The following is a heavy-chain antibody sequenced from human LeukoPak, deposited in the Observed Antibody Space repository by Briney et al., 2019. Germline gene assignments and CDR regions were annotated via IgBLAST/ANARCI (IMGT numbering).Heavy chain of an antibody. CDR3: ARGPFRGIFGVADYGMDV. V-gene: IGHV4-61*05. Sequence: SETLSLTCTVSGDSFSSSAYYWGWIRQPPGKGLEWIGRIYTSGSTNYNPSLKSRVTMSVDTSKNQFSLKLSSVTAADTAVYYCARGPFRGIFGVADYGMDVWGQGTTVTVSS. D-gene: IGHD3-3*01. CDR2: IYTSGST. CDR1: GDSFSSSAYY. J-gene: IGHJ6*02.